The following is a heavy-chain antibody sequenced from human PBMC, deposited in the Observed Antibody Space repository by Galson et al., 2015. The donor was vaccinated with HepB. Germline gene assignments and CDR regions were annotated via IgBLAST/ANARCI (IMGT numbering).Heavy chain of an antibody. CDR2: INAGNGNT. J-gene: IGHJ4*02. V-gene: IGHV1-3*01. D-gene: IGHD6-13*01. CDR1: EYTFTSYA. CDR3: AREGWGIAAAGTDY. Sequence: SVKVSCKASEYTFTSYAMHWVRQAPGQRLEWMGWINAGNGNTKYSQKFQGRVTITRDTSASTAYMELSSLRSEDTAVYYCAREGWGIAAAGTDYWGQGTLVTVSS.